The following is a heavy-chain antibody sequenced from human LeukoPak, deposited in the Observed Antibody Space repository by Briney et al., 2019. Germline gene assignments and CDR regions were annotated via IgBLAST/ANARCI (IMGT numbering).Heavy chain of an antibody. J-gene: IGHJ3*02. V-gene: IGHV1-2*02. D-gene: IGHD6-19*01. CDR3: AKDFRDQWLVNAFHI. CDR1: EYTFTRYY. Sequence: ASVKVSCTASEYTFTRYYMHWVRQAPGQGLEWMGWINPNIGGTNYAQKFQGRVTMTRDTSITTAYMELRSLEYDDTAVYYCAKDFRDQWLVNAFHIWGQGTMVTVSS. CDR2: INPNIGGT.